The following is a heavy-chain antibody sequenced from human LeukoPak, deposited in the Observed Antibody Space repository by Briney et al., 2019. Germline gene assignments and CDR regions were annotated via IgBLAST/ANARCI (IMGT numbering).Heavy chain of an antibody. V-gene: IGHV3-30-3*01. J-gene: IGHJ6*02. D-gene: IGHD2-21*02. CDR3: AKDPEAYCGGDCYSYHYGMDV. CDR1: GFTFSSYA. Sequence: GGSLRLSCAASGFTFSSYAMSWVRQAPGKGLEWVAVISYDGSNKYYADSVKGRFTISRDNSKNTLYLQMNSLRAEDTAVYYCAKDPEAYCGGDCYSYHYGMDVWGQGTTVTVSS. CDR2: ISYDGSNK.